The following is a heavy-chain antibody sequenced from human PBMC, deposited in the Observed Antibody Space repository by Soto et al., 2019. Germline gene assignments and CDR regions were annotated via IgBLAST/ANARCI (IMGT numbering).Heavy chain of an antibody. CDR1: GGSLSIVVYY. V-gene: IGHV4-31*03. D-gene: IGHD1-26*01. CDR3: ARDYRGRVGATPSFWFDP. CDR2: TYCSGST. Sequence: SETLALTCTVSGGSLSIVVYYWRWIRPHPGKGLEWIGYTYCSGSTYYNPSLESRVTISVDTSKNQFSLKLSSVTAADTAVYYCARDYRGRVGATPSFWFDPWCQGTLVTAPQ. J-gene: IGHJ5*02.